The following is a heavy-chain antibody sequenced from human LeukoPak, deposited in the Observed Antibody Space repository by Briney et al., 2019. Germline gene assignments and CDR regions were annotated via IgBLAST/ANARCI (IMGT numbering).Heavy chain of an antibody. J-gene: IGHJ4*02. V-gene: IGHV3-66*01. CDR2: IYSGGST. CDR1: GFTVSSNY. CDR3: ARSPYYYGSGSYWRPFYFDY. Sequence: GGSLRLSCAASGFTVSSNYMSWVRQAPGKGLEWVSVIYSGGSTYYADSVKGRFTISRDNSKNTLYLQMNSLRAEDTAVYYCARSPYYYGSGSYWRPFYFDYWGQGTLVTVSS. D-gene: IGHD3-10*01.